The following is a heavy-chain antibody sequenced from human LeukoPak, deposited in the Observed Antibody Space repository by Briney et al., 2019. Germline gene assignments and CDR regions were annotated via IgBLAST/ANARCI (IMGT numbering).Heavy chain of an antibody. D-gene: IGHD6-19*01. CDR1: GFTFSSYS. V-gene: IGHV3-21*01. Sequence: PGGSLRLSCAVSGFTFSSYSMSWVRQAPGKGLEWVSSISSSGTYKYYADSAKGRFTISRDNAKNSLYLQMNSLRAEDTAVYYCAKGKDSVAGATNDYWGQGTLVTVSS. CDR2: ISSSGTYK. CDR3: AKGKDSVAGATNDY. J-gene: IGHJ4*02.